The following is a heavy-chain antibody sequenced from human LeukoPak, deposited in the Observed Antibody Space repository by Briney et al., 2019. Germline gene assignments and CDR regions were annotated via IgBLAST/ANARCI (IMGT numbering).Heavy chain of an antibody. CDR1: GFTFSSYQ. J-gene: IGHJ6*02. D-gene: IGHD1-1*01. CDR2: ITSTGTTI. CDR3: AKGAMEDDYYYYGMDV. Sequence: GGSLRLSCAASGFTFSSYQMTWVRQAPGKGLQWVSYITSTGTTIHYADSVKGRFTISRDNSKNTLYLQMNSLRAEDTAIYYCAKGAMEDDYYYYGMDVWGQGTTVTVSS. V-gene: IGHV3-48*03.